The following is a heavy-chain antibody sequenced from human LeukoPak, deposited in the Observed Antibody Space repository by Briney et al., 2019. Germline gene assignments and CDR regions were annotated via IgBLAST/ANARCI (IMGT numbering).Heavy chain of an antibody. V-gene: IGHV3-30*04. CDR3: AKGSYYDSSGTYYFDY. CDR2: ISFDGNHK. J-gene: IGHJ4*02. Sequence: GGSLRLSCAASGFSFTSYAMHWVRQAPGKGLEWVAVISFDGNHKYYADSVKGRFTISRDNSKNTLYLQMNSLRAEDTALYYRAKGSYYDSSGTYYFDYWGQGTLVTVSS. CDR1: GFSFTSYA. D-gene: IGHD3-22*01.